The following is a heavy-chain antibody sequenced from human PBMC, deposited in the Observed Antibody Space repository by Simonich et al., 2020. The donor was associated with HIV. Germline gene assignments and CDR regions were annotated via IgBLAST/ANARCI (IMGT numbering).Heavy chain of an antibody. V-gene: IGHV1-2*02. J-gene: IGHJ4*02. CDR3: ARQGPTNVDRAMVTELGFDY. CDR2: NNPNRRGT. CDR1: GYTFTGYY. Sequence: QVQLVQSGAEVKKPGASVKVSCKASGYTFTGYYMHWVRQAPGQGLEGKGENNPNRRGTKQEQKVEGRVTMTRDTSVSTAYMELSRLRSDDTAVYYCARQGPTNVDRAMVTELGFDYWGQGTLVTVSS. D-gene: IGHD5-18*01.